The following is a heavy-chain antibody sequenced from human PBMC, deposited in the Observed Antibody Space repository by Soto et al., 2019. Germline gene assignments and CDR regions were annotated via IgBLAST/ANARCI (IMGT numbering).Heavy chain of an antibody. Sequence: ASVKVYCKASGYTFTSYGISWVRQAPGQGLEWMGWISAYNGNTNYAQKFQGWVTMTRDTSISTAYMELSRLRSDDTAVYYCARDLNTYYYGSGSTYGMDVWGQGTTVTVSS. D-gene: IGHD3-10*01. V-gene: IGHV1-18*01. CDR1: GYTFTSYG. J-gene: IGHJ6*02. CDR2: ISAYNGNT. CDR3: ARDLNTYYYGSGSTYGMDV.